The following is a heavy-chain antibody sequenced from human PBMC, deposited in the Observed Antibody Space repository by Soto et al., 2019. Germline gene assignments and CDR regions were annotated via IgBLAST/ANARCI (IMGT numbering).Heavy chain of an antibody. J-gene: IGHJ4*02. CDR3: TRAGSPMYDFWSGFYVAGFFPHY. CDR2: IRSKAYGGTT. CDR1: GFTFGDYA. D-gene: IGHD3-3*01. V-gene: IGHV3-49*03. Sequence: EVQLVESGGGLVQPGRSLRLSCTASGFTFGDYAMSWFRQAPGKGLEWVGFIRSKAYGGTTEYAASVKGRFTISRDESKSIAYLQMNSLKTEDTAVYYCTRAGSPMYDFWSGFYVAGFFPHYWGQGTLVTVSS.